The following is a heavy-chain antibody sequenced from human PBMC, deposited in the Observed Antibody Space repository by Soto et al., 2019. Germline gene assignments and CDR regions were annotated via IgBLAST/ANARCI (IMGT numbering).Heavy chain of an antibody. J-gene: IGHJ4*02. D-gene: IGHD4-17*01. V-gene: IGHV3-9*01. Sequence: GGSLRLSCEVSGFRFDDYGMHWVRQAPGKGLEWIAGISRDSRSISYGASMKGRFTISRDNAKNSLYLQFNSLRADDTAFYYCVKDALTTVAYYFDYWGQGALVTVSS. CDR2: ISRDSRSI. CDR1: GFRFDDYG. CDR3: VKDALTTVAYYFDY.